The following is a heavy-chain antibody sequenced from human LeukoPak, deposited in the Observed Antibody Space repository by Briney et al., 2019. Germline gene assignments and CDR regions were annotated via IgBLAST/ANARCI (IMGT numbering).Heavy chain of an antibody. CDR3: AKARLRNDAFDI. CDR2: ISSSSSYT. J-gene: IGHJ3*02. CDR1: GFTFSRYA. V-gene: IGHV3-11*03. D-gene: IGHD4-17*01. Sequence: GGSLRLSCAASGFTFSRYAMNWIRQAPGKGLEWVSYISSSSSYTNYADSVKGRFTISRDNAKNSLYLQMNSLRAEDTAVYYCAKARLRNDAFDIWGQGTRVTVSS.